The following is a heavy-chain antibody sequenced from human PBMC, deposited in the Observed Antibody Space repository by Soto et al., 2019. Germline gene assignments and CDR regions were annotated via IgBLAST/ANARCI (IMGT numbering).Heavy chain of an antibody. Sequence: GGSLRLSCAASGFTFSSYSMNWVRQAPGKGLEWVSYISSSSSTIYYADSVKGRFTISRDNAKNSLYLQMNSLRDEDTAVYYCAREPLRYFDWLLKDYYYYGMDVWGQGTTVTVSS. CDR2: ISSSSSTI. D-gene: IGHD3-9*01. CDR3: AREPLRYFDWLLKDYYYYGMDV. V-gene: IGHV3-48*02. CDR1: GFTFSSYS. J-gene: IGHJ6*02.